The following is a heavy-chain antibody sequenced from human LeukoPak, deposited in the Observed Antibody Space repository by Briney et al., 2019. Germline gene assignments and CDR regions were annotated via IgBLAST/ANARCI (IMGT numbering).Heavy chain of an antibody. CDR2: ISYDGSNK. Sequence: GGSLRLSCAASGFTFSSYAMHWVRQAPGKGLEWVAVISYDGSNKYYADSVKGRFTISRDNSKNTLYLQMNSLRAEDTAVYYCAKDLTVVTPDAFDIWGQGTMVTVSS. CDR1: GFTFSSYA. V-gene: IGHV3-30*04. D-gene: IGHD4-23*01. J-gene: IGHJ3*02. CDR3: AKDLTVVTPDAFDI.